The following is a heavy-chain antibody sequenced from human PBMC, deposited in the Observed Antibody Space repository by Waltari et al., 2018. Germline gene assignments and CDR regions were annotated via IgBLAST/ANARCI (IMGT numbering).Heavy chain of an antibody. V-gene: IGHV4-4*07. J-gene: IGHJ4*02. CDR2: IYTSGST. CDR1: GGSISSYY. D-gene: IGHD4-17*01. CDR3: ASQNDYGDYAVFDY. Sequence: QVQLQESGPGLVKPSETLSLTCTVSGGSISSYYWRWIRQPAGKGLEWIGRIYTSGSTNYNPSLKSRVTMSVDTSKNQFSLKLSFVTAADTAVYYCASQNDYGDYAVFDYWGQGTLVTVSS.